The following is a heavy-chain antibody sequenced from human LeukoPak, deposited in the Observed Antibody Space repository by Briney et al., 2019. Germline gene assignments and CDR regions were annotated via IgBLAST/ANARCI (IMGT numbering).Heavy chain of an antibody. CDR2: IYSGGST. D-gene: IGHD2-21*02. J-gene: IGHJ2*01. CDR3: ARMLAYCGGDCVPWYFDL. CDR1: GFTVSSNY. Sequence: GGSLRLSCAASGFTVSSNYMGWVRQAPGKGLEWVSVIYSGGSTYYADSVKGRFTISRDNSKNTLYLQMNSLRAEDTAVYYCARMLAYCGGDCVPWYFDLWGRGTLVTVSS. V-gene: IGHV3-66*01.